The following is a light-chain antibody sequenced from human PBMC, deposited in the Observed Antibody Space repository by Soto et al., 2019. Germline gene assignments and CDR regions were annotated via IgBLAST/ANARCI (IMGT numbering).Light chain of an antibody. J-gene: IGKJ5*01. CDR3: QQFPSFPIT. CDR1: QTVSRC. CDR2: KAS. V-gene: IGKV1-5*03. Sequence: DITVNQSASTLSASVGDSVTISCGASQTVSRCLAWYQQKPGKAPQLLIDKASTLESGVPSRGSGSGAGTDVTRTINSLQPEDYATDECQQFPSFPITFCQGTRLDI.